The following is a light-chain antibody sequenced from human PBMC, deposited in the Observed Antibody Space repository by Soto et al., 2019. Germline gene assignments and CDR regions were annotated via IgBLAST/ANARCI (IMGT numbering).Light chain of an antibody. Sequence: QLVLTQPPSVSGAPGQRVTISCTGSSSNIGAGYDVHWYQQLPGTAPKLLIYVNSNRPSGVPDRFSGSKSGTSASLAITGLQAEDEADYYCQSYDSSLIGYVVFGGGTKVTVL. CDR3: QSYDSSLIGYVV. V-gene: IGLV1-40*01. CDR2: VNS. J-gene: IGLJ2*01. CDR1: SSNIGAGYD.